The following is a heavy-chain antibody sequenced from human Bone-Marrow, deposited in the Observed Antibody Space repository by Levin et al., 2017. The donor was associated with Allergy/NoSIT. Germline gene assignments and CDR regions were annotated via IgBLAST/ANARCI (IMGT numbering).Heavy chain of an antibody. V-gene: IGHV3-64D*06. CDR3: VKGYGSGTYSSFDI. J-gene: IGHJ3*02. CDR1: GFTFSSYA. D-gene: IGHD3-10*01. CDR2: VYSNGGTS. Sequence: GGSLRLSCSASGFTFSSYAMHWVRQAPGKVLEYVSGVYSNGGTSYYADPVKGRFTISRDNSENTLYLQMSSLGAEDTAVYFCVKGYGSGTYSSFDIWGQGTMVTVSS.